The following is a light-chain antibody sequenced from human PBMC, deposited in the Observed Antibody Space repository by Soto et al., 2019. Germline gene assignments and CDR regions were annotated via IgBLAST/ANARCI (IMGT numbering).Light chain of an antibody. CDR3: QQRSNWPPIT. V-gene: IGKV3-11*01. CDR2: DAS. CDR1: QSVSSY. Sequence: IVLAHSPATLSFSGGEIAALSCRGIQSVSSYLAWYQQKPGQAPRLLIYDASNRATGIPARFSGSGSGTDFTLTISSLEPEDFAVYYCQQRSNWPPITFGQGTRLEIK. J-gene: IGKJ5*01.